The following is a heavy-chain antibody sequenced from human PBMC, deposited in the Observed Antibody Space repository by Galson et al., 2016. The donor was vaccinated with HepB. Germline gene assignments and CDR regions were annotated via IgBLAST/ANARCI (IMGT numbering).Heavy chain of an antibody. J-gene: IGHJ6*02. Sequence: LRLSCAASGFTFSSYTMNWVRQAPGKGLEWVSSISGSGGSKSYADSVKGRFTIARDNSKNTLYLQMSSLRVEDTAVYYCAKDRKVSRAFGIPINTNNHYVMDVWGQGTTVTVSS. CDR1: GFTFSSYT. V-gene: IGHV3-23*01. CDR2: ISGSGGSK. CDR3: AKDRKVSRAFGIPINTNNHYVMDV. D-gene: IGHD3-3*01.